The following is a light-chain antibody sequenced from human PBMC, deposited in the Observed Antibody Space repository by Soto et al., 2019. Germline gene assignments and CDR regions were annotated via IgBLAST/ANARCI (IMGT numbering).Light chain of an antibody. CDR1: SSDVGGSNY. V-gene: IGLV2-8*01. Sequence: SVLTQPPSASGSPGQSVTISCTGTSSDVGGSNYVSWYQQHPGKVPKVMIYEVSKRPSGVPDRFSGSKSGNTASLTVSGLQVDDEADYYCSSYAGGNTYVFGTGTKVTVL. J-gene: IGLJ1*01. CDR2: EVS. CDR3: SSYAGGNTYV.